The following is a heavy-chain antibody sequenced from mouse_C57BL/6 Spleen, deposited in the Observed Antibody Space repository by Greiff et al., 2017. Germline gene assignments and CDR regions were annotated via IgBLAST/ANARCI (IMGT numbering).Heavy chain of an antibody. D-gene: IGHD1-1*01. CDR2: IYPRSGNT. CDR1: GYTFTSYG. CDR3: ARSPYGSSYWYFDV. Sequence: VKLQQSGAELARPGASVKLSCKASGYTFTSYGISWVKQRTGQGLEWIGEIYPRSGNTYYNEKFKGKATLTADKSSSTAYMELRSLTSEDSAVYFWARSPYGSSYWYFDVWGTGTTVTVSS. V-gene: IGHV1-81*01. J-gene: IGHJ1*03.